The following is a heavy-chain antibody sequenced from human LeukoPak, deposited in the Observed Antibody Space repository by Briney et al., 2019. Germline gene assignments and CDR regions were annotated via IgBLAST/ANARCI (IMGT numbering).Heavy chain of an antibody. V-gene: IGHV3-30*18. Sequence: PGRSLRLSCAASGFSFSNYGMHWVRQAPGKGLEWVAVISYDGSNVYYADSVKGRFTISRDNSKNTLYLQMNSLGAEDTAVYYCAKGSRYFDWVGAFDIWGQGTMVTVSS. CDR2: ISYDGSNV. CDR1: GFSFSNYG. J-gene: IGHJ3*02. CDR3: AKGSRYFDWVGAFDI. D-gene: IGHD3-9*01.